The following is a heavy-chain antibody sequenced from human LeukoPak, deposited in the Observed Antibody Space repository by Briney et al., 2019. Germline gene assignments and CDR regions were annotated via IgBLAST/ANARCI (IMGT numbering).Heavy chain of an antibody. Sequence: GGSLRLSCTASGFTFSSYWMHWVRRAPGKGLVWVSRINSDGGSTSYADSVKGRSTISRDNAKNTLYLQMNSLRAEDTAVYYCARRIQGMAPYYFDYWGQGTLVTVSS. CDR2: INSDGGST. D-gene: IGHD5-24*01. J-gene: IGHJ4*02. V-gene: IGHV3-74*01. CDR3: ARRIQGMAPYYFDY. CDR1: GFTFSSYW.